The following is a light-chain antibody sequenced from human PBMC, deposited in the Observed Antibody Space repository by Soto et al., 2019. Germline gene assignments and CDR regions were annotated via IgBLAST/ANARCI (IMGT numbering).Light chain of an antibody. V-gene: IGKV3-11*01. CDR2: VAS. J-gene: IGKJ5*01. Sequence: EIVLTQSPATLCVSPGERATLSCRASQSVCSDLAWYQQKPGQPPRLLIYVASSRPTDIPARFSGSGSGTDFTLTISSLETEDFSLYYCQQRSNWPITFGQGTRLEIK. CDR3: QQRSNWPIT. CDR1: QSVCSD.